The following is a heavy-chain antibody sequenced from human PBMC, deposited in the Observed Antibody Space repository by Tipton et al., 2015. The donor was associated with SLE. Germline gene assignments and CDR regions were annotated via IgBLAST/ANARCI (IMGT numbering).Heavy chain of an antibody. V-gene: IGHV3-23*01. CDR1: GFIFSNYA. Sequence: GSLRLSCGASGFIFSNYAMHWVRQAPGKGLEWVSTITNSGDRAYYAASVRGRFTISRDNSMNTLYLQMNSLRVEDTALYFCARGGGGHDAGYWGQGTLVTVSS. CDR3: ARGGGGHDAGY. D-gene: IGHD5-12*01. J-gene: IGHJ4*02. CDR2: ITNSGDRA.